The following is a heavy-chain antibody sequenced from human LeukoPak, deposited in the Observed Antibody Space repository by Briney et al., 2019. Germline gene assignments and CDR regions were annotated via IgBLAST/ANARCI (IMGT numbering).Heavy chain of an antibody. D-gene: IGHD6-19*01. CDR3: ARVGWYSSGWYYFDY. CDR1: GGSISSSSYY. J-gene: IGHJ4*02. V-gene: IGHV4-39*01. Sequence: SETLSLTCTVSGGSISSSSYYWGWIRQPPGKGLEWIGSIYYSGSTYYNPSLKSRVTISVDTSKIQFSLKLSSVTAADTAVYYCARVGWYSSGWYYFDYWGQGTLVTVSS. CDR2: IYYSGST.